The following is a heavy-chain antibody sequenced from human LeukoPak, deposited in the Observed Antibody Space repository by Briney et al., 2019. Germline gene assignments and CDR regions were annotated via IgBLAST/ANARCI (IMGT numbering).Heavy chain of an antibody. CDR3: ARDPYYTGEEGFDY. D-gene: IGHD3-3*01. Sequence: SETLSLTCSVSGGSIISGSFHWAWIRQTPGKGLEWIGSIGSIYYSESTYYNPSLKSRVIISVDTSKNQFSLTLSSVTAADTAVYYCARDPYYTGEEGFDYWGQGTLVTVSS. CDR1: GGSIISGSFH. J-gene: IGHJ4*02. CDR2: IYYSEST. V-gene: IGHV4-39*07.